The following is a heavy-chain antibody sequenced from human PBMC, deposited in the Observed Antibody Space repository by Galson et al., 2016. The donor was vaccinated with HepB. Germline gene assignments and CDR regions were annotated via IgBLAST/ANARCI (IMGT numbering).Heavy chain of an antibody. V-gene: IGHV3-23*01. CDR1: KFTFRNYA. CDR2: ISGPGRNT. J-gene: IGHJ4*02. CDR3: AKDPIQCGGDCTRASYYFDY. Sequence: SLRLSCAASKFTFRNYAMSWVRKAPGKGLEWVSSISGPGRNTYYADSVKGRFTISRDNSKNTLYLQMNSLRAEDTAVYYCAKDPIQCGGDCTRASYYFDYWGQGTLVTVSS. D-gene: IGHD2-21*02.